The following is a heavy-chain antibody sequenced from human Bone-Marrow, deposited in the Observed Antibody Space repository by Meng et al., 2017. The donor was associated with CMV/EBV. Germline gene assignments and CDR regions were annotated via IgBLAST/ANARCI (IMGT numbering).Heavy chain of an antibody. V-gene: IGHV3-7*03. Sequence: GESLKISCAASGFTFSSYWMSWVRQAPGKGLEWVANIKQDGSEKYYVDSVKGRFTISRDNAKNSLYLQMNSLRAEDTAVYYCRRGYTDAFDIWGQGTMVTVSS. CDR3: RRGYTDAFDI. CDR1: GFTFSSYW. D-gene: IGHD2-2*02. J-gene: IGHJ3*02. CDR2: IKQDGSEK.